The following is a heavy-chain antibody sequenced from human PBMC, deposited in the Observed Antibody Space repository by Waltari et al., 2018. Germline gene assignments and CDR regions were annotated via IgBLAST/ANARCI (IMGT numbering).Heavy chain of an antibody. Sequence: QVQLVQSGAEVQKPGSSGKVACKASGGTLRSYAISGVHQRPAQGVEWMGCIIPIFGTANYAQKFQGRFTITADESTSTAYMELSSLRSDDTAVYYCARGPLYCSCGSCYSDAFDIWGLWTMLTVSS. CDR1: GGTLRSYA. CDR3: ARGPLYCSCGSCYSDAFDI. V-gene: IGHV1-69*13. D-gene: IGHD2-15*01. CDR2: IIPIFGTA. J-gene: IGHJ3*02.